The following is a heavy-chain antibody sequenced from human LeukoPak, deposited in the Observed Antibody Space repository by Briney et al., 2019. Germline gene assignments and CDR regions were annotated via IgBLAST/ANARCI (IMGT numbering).Heavy chain of an antibody. Sequence: SETLSLTCAVYGGSFSGYYWSWIRQPPGKGLEWIGEINHSGSTNYNPSLKSRVTISVDTSKNQFSLKLSSVTAADPAVYYCARGGAAAGTRGPYFDYWGQGTLVTVSS. CDR1: GGSFSGYY. D-gene: IGHD6-13*01. CDR2: INHSGST. V-gene: IGHV4-34*01. J-gene: IGHJ4*02. CDR3: ARGGAAAGTRGPYFDY.